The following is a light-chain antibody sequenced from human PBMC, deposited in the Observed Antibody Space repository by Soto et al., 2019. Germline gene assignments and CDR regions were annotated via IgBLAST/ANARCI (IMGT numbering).Light chain of an antibody. CDR3: STFAGNNNLV. CDR2: EVS. Sequence: QSALTQPPSASGSPGQSVTISCTGTSSDVGGYNYVSWYQQHPGKAPKLMISEVSKRPSGVPDRFSGSKSGNPASLTVSGLQGEDEAGYYRSTFAGNNNLVFGGGTKLTVL. V-gene: IGLV2-8*01. CDR1: SSDVGGYNY. J-gene: IGLJ2*01.